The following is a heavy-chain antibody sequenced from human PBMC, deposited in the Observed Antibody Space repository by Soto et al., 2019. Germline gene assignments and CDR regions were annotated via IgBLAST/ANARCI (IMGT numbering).Heavy chain of an antibody. CDR1: GGSFSGYY. V-gene: IGHV4-34*01. CDR3: ARVMGGREHYYMDV. CDR2: INHSGST. J-gene: IGHJ6*03. D-gene: IGHD1-26*01. Sequence: SQTLSLTCAVYGGSFSGYYWSWIRQPPGKGLEWIGEINHSGSTNYNPSLKSRVTISVDTSKNQFSLKLSSVTAADTAVYYCARVMGGREHYYMDVWGKGTTVTVSS.